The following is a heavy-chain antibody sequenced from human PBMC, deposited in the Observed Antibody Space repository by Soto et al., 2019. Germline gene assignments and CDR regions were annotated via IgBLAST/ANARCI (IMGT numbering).Heavy chain of an antibody. CDR1: GASINSGGYY. V-gene: IGHV4-31*03. Sequence: QVQLQESGPGLVKPSETLSLTCTVSGASINSGGYYWSWIRQLPGKGLEGIGYIYFSGSTYYNPSLESRVTISLDTSQNQFSLKLSSVTAADTAMYFCASGDAWEALLAHWGQGILVTVSS. D-gene: IGHD4-17*01. CDR2: IYFSGST. J-gene: IGHJ4*02. CDR3: ASGDAWEALLAH.